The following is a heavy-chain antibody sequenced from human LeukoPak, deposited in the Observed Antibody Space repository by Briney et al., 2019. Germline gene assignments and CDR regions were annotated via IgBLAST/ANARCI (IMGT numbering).Heavy chain of an antibody. CDR1: GYTFTDYY. CDR2: INPTSGGT. J-gene: IGHJ3*02. D-gene: IGHD6-13*01. Sequence: ASVKVSCKASGYTFTDYYIHWVRQAPGQGLEWMGLINPTSGGTNYAQRFHGRVTMTRVTSISTAYMELSRLRSDDTAIYYCALKAGTSAFDIWGQGTMVTVSS. V-gene: IGHV1-2*02. CDR3: ALKAGTSAFDI.